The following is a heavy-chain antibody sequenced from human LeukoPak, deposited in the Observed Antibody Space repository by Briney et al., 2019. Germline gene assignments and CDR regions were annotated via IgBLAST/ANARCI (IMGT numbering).Heavy chain of an antibody. CDR1: GFTFSSYA. Sequence: PGGSLRLSCVASGFTFSSYAMSWVRQAPGKGLEWVSAISGSGGSTYYADSVKGRFTISRDNSKNTLYLQMNSLRAEDTAVYYCARDMAASYLIEYWGQGTLVTVSS. CDR2: ISGSGGST. V-gene: IGHV3-23*01. D-gene: IGHD5-24*01. CDR3: ARDMAASYLIEY. J-gene: IGHJ4*02.